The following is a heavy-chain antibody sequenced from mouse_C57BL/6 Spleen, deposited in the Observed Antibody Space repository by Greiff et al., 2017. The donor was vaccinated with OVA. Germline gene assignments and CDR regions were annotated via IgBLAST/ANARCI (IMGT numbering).Heavy chain of an antibody. D-gene: IGHD2-12*01. Sequence: QVQLKESGAELVKPGASVKISCKASGYAFSSYWMNWVKQRPGKGLEWIGQIYPGDGDTNYNGKFKGKATLTADKSSSTAYMQLSSLTSEDSAVYFCARGDYSYYYAMDYWGQGTSVTVSS. J-gene: IGHJ4*01. CDR3: ARGDYSYYYAMDY. CDR2: IYPGDGDT. CDR1: GYAFSSYW. V-gene: IGHV1-80*01.